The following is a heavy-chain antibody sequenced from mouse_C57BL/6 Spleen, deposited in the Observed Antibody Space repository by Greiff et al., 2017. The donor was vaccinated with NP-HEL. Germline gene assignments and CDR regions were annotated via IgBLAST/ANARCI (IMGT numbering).Heavy chain of an antibody. CDR3: ARREYDYATTAWFAY. CDR1: GYTFTSYW. CDR2: IYPGSGST. Sequence: QVQLQQPGAELVKPGASVKMSCKASGYTFTSYWITWVKQRPGQGLEWIGDIYPGSGSTNYNEKFKSKATLTVDTSSSTAYMQLSSLTSEDSAVYYCARREYDYATTAWFAYWGQGTLVTVSA. D-gene: IGHD2-4*01. J-gene: IGHJ3*01. V-gene: IGHV1-55*01.